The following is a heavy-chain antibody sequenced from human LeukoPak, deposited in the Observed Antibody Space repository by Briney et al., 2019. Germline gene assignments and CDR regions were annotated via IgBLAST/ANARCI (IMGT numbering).Heavy chain of an antibody. CDR3: LGVAVAGTGEY. V-gene: IGHV4-59*08. Sequence: PSETLSLTCTVSGGSISSYYWSWIRQPPGKGLEWIGYIYYSGSTNYNPSLKSRVTISVDTSKNQFSLKLSSVTAADTAVYYCLGVAVAGTGEYWGQETLVTVSS. CDR2: IYYSGST. J-gene: IGHJ4*02. CDR1: GGSISSYY. D-gene: IGHD6-19*01.